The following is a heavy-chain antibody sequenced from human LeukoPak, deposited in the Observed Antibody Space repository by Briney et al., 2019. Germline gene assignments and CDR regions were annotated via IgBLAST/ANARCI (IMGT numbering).Heavy chain of an antibody. V-gene: IGHV1-18*01. CDR3: ARKAGTTIKDYYYYYGMDV. Sequence: ASVKVSCKASGYTFTSYGISWVRQAPGQGLEWMGWISAYNGNTNYAQKLQGRVTMTTDTSTSTAYMELRSLRFDNTAVYYCARKAGTTIKDYYYYYGMDVWGQGTTVTVSS. CDR1: GYTFTSYG. J-gene: IGHJ6*02. D-gene: IGHD1-1*01. CDR2: ISAYNGNT.